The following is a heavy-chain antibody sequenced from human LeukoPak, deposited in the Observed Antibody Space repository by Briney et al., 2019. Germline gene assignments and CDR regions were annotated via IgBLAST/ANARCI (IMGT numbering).Heavy chain of an antibody. CDR1: GGSISSGDYY. CDR2: IYYSGST. Sequence: SETLSLTCTVSGGSISSGDYYWSWIRQPPGKGLEWIGYIYYSGSTYYNPSLKSRVTISVDTSKNQFSLKVSSVTAADTAVYYCARTDSSGYYFDYWGQGTLVTVSS. J-gene: IGHJ4*02. D-gene: IGHD3-22*01. V-gene: IGHV4-30-4*01. CDR3: ARTDSSGYYFDY.